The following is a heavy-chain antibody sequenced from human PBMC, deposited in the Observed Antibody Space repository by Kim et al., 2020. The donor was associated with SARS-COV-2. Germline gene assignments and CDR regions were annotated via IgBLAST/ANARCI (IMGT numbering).Heavy chain of an antibody. V-gene: IGHV5-51*01. D-gene: IGHD3-10*01. Sequence: PSFQGQVTISADKSNSTAYLQWSSLKASDTAMYYCARQYNRWFGENWFDPWGQGTLVTVSS. J-gene: IGHJ5*02. CDR3: ARQYNRWFGENWFDP.